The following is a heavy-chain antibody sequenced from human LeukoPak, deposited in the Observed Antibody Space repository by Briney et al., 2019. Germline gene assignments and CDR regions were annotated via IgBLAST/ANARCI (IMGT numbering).Heavy chain of an antibody. V-gene: IGHV7-4-1*02. CDR3: ASEADSSGLDY. CDR1: GYTFTSYA. J-gene: IGHJ4*02. Sequence: VASVKVSCKASGYTFTSYAMNWVRQAPGQGLEWMGWINTNTGNPTYAQGFTGRFVFSLDTSVSTAYLQISRLKAEDTAVYYCASEADSSGLDYWGQGTLVTVSS. D-gene: IGHD6-19*01. CDR2: INTNTGNP.